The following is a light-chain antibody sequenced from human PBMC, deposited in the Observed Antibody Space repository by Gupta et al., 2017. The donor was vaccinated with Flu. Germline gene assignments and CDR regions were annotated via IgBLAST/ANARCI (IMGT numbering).Light chain of an antibody. CDR3: AAGDDSLNGVM. CDR1: DSNIRNNY. Sequence: QTVMSQPPSASESPGQRITISCTGDDSNIRNNYVHWYQQVPGTAPRLVVYRNNKRPLGVPERFSGSKSGTSAALAISGLRPEDEGIYYCAAGDDSLNGVMFGGGTKLTVL. V-gene: IGLV1-47*01. CDR2: RNN. J-gene: IGLJ3*02.